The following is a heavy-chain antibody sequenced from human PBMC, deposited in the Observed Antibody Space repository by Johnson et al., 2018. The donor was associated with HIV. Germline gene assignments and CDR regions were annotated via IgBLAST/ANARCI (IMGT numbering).Heavy chain of an antibody. D-gene: IGHD4-23*01. CDR3: AKVFYGGNNPQHAYDI. CDR1: GFNFSTFV. Sequence: VQLVESGGGLVQPGGSLRLSCAASGFNFSTFVMSWVRQAPGKGLEWVSSISGSGGGTYYADSVRGRFTISRDNSKNTLYLQMNSLRAEDTAVYYCAKVFYGGNNPQHAYDIWGHGTMVTVSS. V-gene: IGHV3-23*04. J-gene: IGHJ3*02. CDR2: ISGSGGGT.